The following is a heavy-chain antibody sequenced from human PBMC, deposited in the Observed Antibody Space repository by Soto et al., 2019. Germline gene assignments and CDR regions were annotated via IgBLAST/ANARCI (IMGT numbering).Heavy chain of an antibody. CDR3: AREPGMLDY. D-gene: IGHD2-2*01. Sequence: QVQLVESGGGVVQPGRSLRLSCAVSGFTFSDYSMHWVRQAPGKGLEWVAIISSDGNTKYYADSLKGRFTISRDNSKNTLYLQMSSLRGEDTAVCYCAREPGMLDYWGQGTLVTVSS. J-gene: IGHJ4*02. V-gene: IGHV3-30-3*01. CDR1: GFTFSDYS. CDR2: ISSDGNTK.